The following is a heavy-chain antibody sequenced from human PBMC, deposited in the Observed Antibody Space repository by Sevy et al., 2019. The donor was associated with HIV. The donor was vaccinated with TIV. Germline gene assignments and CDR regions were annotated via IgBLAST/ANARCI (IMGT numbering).Heavy chain of an antibody. CDR1: RFTFSNYG. J-gene: IGHJ2*01. CDR2: IFSDANIK. CDR3: ARESGSNWYFDL. D-gene: IGHD1-26*01. V-gene: IGHV3-33*01. Sequence: QAGGSLRLSCAASRFTFSNYGMHWVRQAPGKGLEWVGAIFSDANIKYYVDSVKGRFAISRDNSKNTVYLQMNSLRAEDTAVYSCARESGSNWYFDLWGRGTPVTVSS.